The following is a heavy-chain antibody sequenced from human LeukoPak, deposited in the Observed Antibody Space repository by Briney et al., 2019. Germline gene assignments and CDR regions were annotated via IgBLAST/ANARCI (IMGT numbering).Heavy chain of an antibody. CDR2: ISGSGGST. CDR1: GFTFSSYA. Sequence: PGGSLRLSCAASGFTFSSYAMSWVRQAPGKGLEWVSAISGSGGSTYYADSVKGRFTISRDNSKNTLYLQMNSLRAEDTAVYYCAKATYYYGSGPRGYWGQGTLVTVSS. CDR3: AKATYYYGSGPRGY. D-gene: IGHD3-10*01. V-gene: IGHV3-23*01. J-gene: IGHJ4*02.